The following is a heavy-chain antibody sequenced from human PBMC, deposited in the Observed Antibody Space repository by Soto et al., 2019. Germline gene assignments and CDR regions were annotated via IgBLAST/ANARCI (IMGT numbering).Heavy chain of an antibody. CDR1: VGSFYNHY. Sequence: PSETLSLTCTVSVGSFYNHYWSWILLPPGKGLERLGFVYYNGIPPYDPSLKSRVPMSVDTFKNLMSLNLTSLTAADTAIYYWTSANWHPEYWGQGSLVTVSS. V-gene: IGHV4-59*11. J-gene: IGHJ4*02. D-gene: IGHD7-27*01. CDR3: TSANWHPEY. CDR2: VYYNGIP.